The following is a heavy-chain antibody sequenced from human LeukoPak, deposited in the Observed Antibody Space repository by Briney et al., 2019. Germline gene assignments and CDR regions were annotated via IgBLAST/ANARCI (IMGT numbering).Heavy chain of an antibody. CDR1: GGSFSGYY. V-gene: IGHV4-34*01. J-gene: IGHJ4*02. CDR3: AKGGGRFEN. Sequence: PSETLSLTCAVYGGSFSGYYWSWIRQPPGKGLEWIGEINHSGSTNYNPSLKSRVTISVDTSKNQFSLKLSSVTAADTAVYYCAKGGGRFENWGQGTLVTVSS. CDR2: INHSGST.